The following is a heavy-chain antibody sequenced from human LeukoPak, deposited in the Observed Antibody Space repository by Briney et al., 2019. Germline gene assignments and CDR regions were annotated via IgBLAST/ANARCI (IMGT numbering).Heavy chain of an antibody. J-gene: IGHJ5*02. Sequence: GGSLRLSCAASGFTFSSYAMSWVRQAPGKGLEWVSAISGSGGSTYYADSVKGRFTISRDNSKNTLYLQLNSLRAEDTAVYYCAKLYGDSSGYGYDNWFDPRGQGTLVTVSS. V-gene: IGHV3-23*01. CDR1: GFTFSSYA. CDR3: AKLYGDSSGYGYDNWFDP. D-gene: IGHD3-22*01. CDR2: ISGSGGST.